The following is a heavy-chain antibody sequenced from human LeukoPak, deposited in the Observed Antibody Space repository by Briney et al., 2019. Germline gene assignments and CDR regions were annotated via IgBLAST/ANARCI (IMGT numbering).Heavy chain of an antibody. D-gene: IGHD3-22*01. CDR1: GFTFSGSA. J-gene: IGHJ4*02. Sequence: GGSLRLSCAASGFTFSGSAMHWVRQASGKGLEWVGRIRSKTNNYATAYAASVKGRFTISRDNSKNTLYLQMNSLRAEDTAVYYCAKQSITMIVVVSMEVWDWYFDYWGQGTLVTVSS. V-gene: IGHV3-73*01. CDR3: AKQSITMIVVVSMEVWDWYFDY. CDR2: IRSKTNNYAT.